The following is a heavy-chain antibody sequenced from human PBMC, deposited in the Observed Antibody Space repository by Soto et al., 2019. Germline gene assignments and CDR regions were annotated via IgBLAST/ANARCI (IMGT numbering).Heavy chain of an antibody. Sequence: QVQLVESGGGVVQPGRSLRLSCAASGFTFSSYAMHWVRQAPGKGLEWVAVISYDGSKKYYADSVKSRFTISRDTSETTQYMQLNSLSAGDPAVYYCVEVPILGARRCDPWGQGTLGTVSS. V-gene: IGHV3-30-3*01. D-gene: IGHD3-3*01. CDR3: VEVPILGARRCDP. CDR2: ISYDGSKK. CDR1: GFTFSSYA. J-gene: IGHJ5*02.